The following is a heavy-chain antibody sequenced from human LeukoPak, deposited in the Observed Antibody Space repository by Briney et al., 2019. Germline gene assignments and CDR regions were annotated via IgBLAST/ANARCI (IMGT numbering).Heavy chain of an antibody. CDR3: ARADNYGDYVGDY. CDR2: IIPILGIA. Sequence: GASVKVSCKASGYTFTSYGISWVRQAPGQGLEWMGRIIPILGIANYAQKFQGRVTITADKSTSTAYMELSSLRSEDTAVYYCARADNYGDYVGDYWGQGTLVTVSS. CDR1: GYTFTSYG. J-gene: IGHJ4*02. V-gene: IGHV1-69*04. D-gene: IGHD4-17*01.